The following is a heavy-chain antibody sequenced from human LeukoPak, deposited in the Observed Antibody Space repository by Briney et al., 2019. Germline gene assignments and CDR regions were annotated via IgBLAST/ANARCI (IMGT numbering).Heavy chain of an antibody. J-gene: IGHJ3*02. CDR3: AREGHYSSSWPHAFDI. V-gene: IGHV3-30*03. D-gene: IGHD6-13*01. CDR1: GFTFSSYG. Sequence: PGGSLRLSCAASGFTFSSYGMHWVRQAPGKGLEWVAVISYDGSNKYYADSVKGRFTISRDNSKNTLYLQMNSLRAEDTAVYYCAREGHYSSSWPHAFDIWGQGTMVTVSS. CDR2: ISYDGSNK.